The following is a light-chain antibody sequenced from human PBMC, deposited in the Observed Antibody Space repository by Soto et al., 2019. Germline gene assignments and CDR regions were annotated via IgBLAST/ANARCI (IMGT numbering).Light chain of an antibody. J-gene: IGLJ1*01. CDR1: ASNVGTQF. V-gene: IGLV1-44*01. CDR3: AAWDDSLNALYV. CDR2: SNN. Sequence: QSVLTQPPSVSAAPGQRVTISCSGSASNVGTQFVSWYQQRPGAAPKLLIYSNNQRPSGVPDRFSGSKSGTSASLAISGLQSEDEADYYCAAWDDSLNALYVFGTGTKLTVL.